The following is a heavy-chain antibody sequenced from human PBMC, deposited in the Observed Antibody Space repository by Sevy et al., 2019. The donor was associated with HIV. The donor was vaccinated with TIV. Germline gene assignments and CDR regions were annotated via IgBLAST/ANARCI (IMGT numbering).Heavy chain of an antibody. J-gene: IGHJ6*02. CDR3: ARDGVESTGATNGMDV. D-gene: IGHD1-26*01. V-gene: IGHV3-21*01. Sequence: GGSLRLSCAASGFTFSSYSMNWVRQAPGKGLEWVSSISSSSYIYYADSVKGRFTISRDNAKNSLYLQMNSLRAEDTAVYYCARDGVESTGATNGMDVWGQGTTVTVSS. CDR1: GFTFSSYS. CDR2: ISSSSYI.